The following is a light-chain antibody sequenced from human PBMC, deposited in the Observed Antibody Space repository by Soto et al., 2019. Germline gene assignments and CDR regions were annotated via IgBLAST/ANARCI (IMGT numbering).Light chain of an antibody. CDR1: SSNIGSYS. CDR2: DNN. V-gene: IGLV1-51*01. CDR3: GTWDSSLSAYV. J-gene: IGLJ1*01. Sequence: QSVLTQPPSVSAAPGQKVTISCSGSSSNIGSYSVSWYHQLPGTAPKLLIYDNNKRPSGIPDRFSGSKSGTSATLGITGLQTGDEADYYCGTWDSSLSAYVFGTGTKLTVL.